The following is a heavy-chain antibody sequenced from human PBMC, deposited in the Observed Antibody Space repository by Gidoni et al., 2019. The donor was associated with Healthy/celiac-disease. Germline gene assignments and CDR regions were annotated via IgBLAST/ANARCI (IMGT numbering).Heavy chain of an antibody. CDR1: GFTFRSYA. V-gene: IGHV3-30-3*01. J-gene: IGHJ4*02. CDR2: ISNDGSNK. Sequence: QVQLVESGGGVVQPGRSLRLSCAASGFTFRSYAMPWVRQAPGKGLEWVAVISNDGSNKYYADSVKGRFTISRDNSKNTLYLQMNSLRAEDTAVYYCARLDTAMVTVSSLDYWGQGTLVTVSS. D-gene: IGHD5-18*01. CDR3: ARLDTAMVTVSSLDY.